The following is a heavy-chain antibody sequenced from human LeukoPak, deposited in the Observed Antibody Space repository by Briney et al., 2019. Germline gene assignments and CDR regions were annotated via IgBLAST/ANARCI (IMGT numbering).Heavy chain of an antibody. D-gene: IGHD3-10*01. CDR3: AKDVSYASGAFQGCFDY. Sequence: GGSLRLSCAVSGFTFSNYAMSRVRQAPGKGLKWVSGISASGGITSYVDSVRGRFTISRDNSKNTLDLQMNSLRVEDTAVYYCAKDVSYASGAFQGCFDYWGQGTLVTVSS. J-gene: IGHJ4*02. CDR2: ISASGGIT. V-gene: IGHV3-23*01. CDR1: GFTFSNYA.